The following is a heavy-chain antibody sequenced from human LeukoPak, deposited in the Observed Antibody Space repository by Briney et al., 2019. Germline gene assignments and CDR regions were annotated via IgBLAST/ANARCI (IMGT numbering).Heavy chain of an antibody. V-gene: IGHV4-31*03. CDR3: ARLLNTLDY. J-gene: IGHJ4*02. CDR1: GALISSGGYY. D-gene: IGHD2-2*02. CDR2: IYYTGSS. Sequence: SETLSLTCTVSGALISSGGYYWSWIRQRPGKGLEWIGYIYYTGSSYYNPALESRITISVDTSKNQFSLNLSSVAAADTAVYYCARLLNTLDYWGQGILVSVPS.